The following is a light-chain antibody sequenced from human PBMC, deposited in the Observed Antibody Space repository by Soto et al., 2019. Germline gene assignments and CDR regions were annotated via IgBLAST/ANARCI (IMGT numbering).Light chain of an antibody. CDR3: LQHNSYPWT. Sequence: MYLSASALSAKNRDRVTITCRASQSISSYLNWYQQKPGKAPKLLIYAASSLQSGVPSRFSGSGSGTDFTLTISSLQPEDFATYYCLQHNSYPWTFGQGTKVDIK. J-gene: IGKJ1*01. CDR1: QSISSY. CDR2: AAS. V-gene: IGKV1-39*01.